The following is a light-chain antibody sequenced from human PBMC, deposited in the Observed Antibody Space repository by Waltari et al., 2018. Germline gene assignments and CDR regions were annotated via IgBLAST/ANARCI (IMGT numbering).Light chain of an antibody. Sequence: DIVLTQSPATLSLSPGERATLSCRASQSIRNYLAWYQQKPGQAPRLLIYDTSNRATGIPTRFSGSGFGTDFTLTISSLEPEDFAIYYCQQRRNWPLTFGGGTKVEIK. V-gene: IGKV3-11*01. CDR3: QQRRNWPLT. J-gene: IGKJ4*01. CDR1: QSIRNY. CDR2: DTS.